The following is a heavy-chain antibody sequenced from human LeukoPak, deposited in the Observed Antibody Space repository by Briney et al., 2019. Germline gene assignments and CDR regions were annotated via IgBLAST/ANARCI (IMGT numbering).Heavy chain of an antibody. V-gene: IGHV5-51*01. D-gene: IGHD6-19*01. CDR2: IYPIDSDT. CDR1: GYSFTTHW. Sequence: GESLKISCKASGYSFTTHWIVWLRHMPGKSLEWMGVIYPIDSDTKYNPSFQGQVTISAEKSTTTAHLQWSSLKASDTAMYYCARLPAVACPTFYYYMDVWGKGTTVIVSS. CDR3: ARLPAVACPTFYYYMDV. J-gene: IGHJ6*03.